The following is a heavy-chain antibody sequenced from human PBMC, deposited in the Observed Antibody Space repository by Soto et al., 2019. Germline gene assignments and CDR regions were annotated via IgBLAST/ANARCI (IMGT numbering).Heavy chain of an antibody. Sequence: EMQLLESGGGLVQPGGSLRLSCAASGFTFSSYAMSWVRQAPGKGLEWVAVISSSGDSILYADSVRGRFTISRDNYKNTLYLQINSLRVDDRALNYCGKDNVTVWNGNWFDPWGQGTLVTVSS. D-gene: IGHD1-1*01. CDR2: ISSSGDSI. CDR3: GKDNVTVWNGNWFDP. J-gene: IGHJ5*02. CDR1: GFTFSSYA. V-gene: IGHV3-23*01.